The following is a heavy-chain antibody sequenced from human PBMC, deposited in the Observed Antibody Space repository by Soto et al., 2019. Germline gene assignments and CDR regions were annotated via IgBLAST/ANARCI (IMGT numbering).Heavy chain of an antibody. CDR2: ISGSGGST. J-gene: IGHJ4*02. CDR1: GFTFSSYA. V-gene: IGHV3-23*01. Sequence: EVQLLESGGGLVQPGGSLRLSCAASGFTFSSYAMRWVRQAPGKGLEWVSAISGSGGSTYYADSVKGRFTISRDNSKNTLYLHMNSLRAEDTAVYYCARRSGGSYYDYWGQGTLVTVSS. CDR3: ARRSGGSYYDY. D-gene: IGHD1-26*01.